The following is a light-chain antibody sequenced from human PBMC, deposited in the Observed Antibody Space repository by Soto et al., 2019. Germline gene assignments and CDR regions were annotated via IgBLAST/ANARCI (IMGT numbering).Light chain of an antibody. J-gene: IGKJ1*01. CDR3: QQYNSASVT. CDR2: KAS. CDR1: QSISIW. V-gene: IGKV1-5*03. Sequence: TIKCLDSQSISIWLAWYQQKPGKAPKLLIYKASSLESGVPSRFSGSGPETEFTLTISSLQSDEFATYYCQQYNSASVTFGQGTKVDIK.